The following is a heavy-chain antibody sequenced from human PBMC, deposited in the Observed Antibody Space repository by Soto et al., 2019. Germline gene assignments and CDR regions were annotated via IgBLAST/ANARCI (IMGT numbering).Heavy chain of an antibody. CDR2: ISYDGSNK. CDR3: AKNSGYDHGDHCDD. Sequence: XGSLRLSCAASGFTFSNSSMDWVRQAPGKGLDWVALISYDGSNKYFAGSVKGRFTISRDNSKNTLYLQMDSLRAEDTAMYYCAKNSGYDHGDHCDDWGQGTLVTVSS. J-gene: IGHJ4*02. V-gene: IGHV3-30*18. D-gene: IGHD5-12*01. CDR1: GFTFSNSS.